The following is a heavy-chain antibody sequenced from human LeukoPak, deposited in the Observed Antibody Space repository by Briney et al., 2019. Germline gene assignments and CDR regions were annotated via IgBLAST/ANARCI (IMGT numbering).Heavy chain of an antibody. V-gene: IGHV4-38-2*01. D-gene: IGHD5-18*01. CDR2: IYHSGST. Sequence: SETLSLTCGVSGYSISSGYYWGWIRQPPGKGLEWIGSIYHSGSTYYNPSLKSRVTISVDTSKNQFSLKLSSVTAADTAVYYCARVEWIQLWSGPAQYFDYWGQGTLVTVSS. J-gene: IGHJ4*02. CDR1: GYSISSGYY. CDR3: ARVEWIQLWSGPAQYFDY.